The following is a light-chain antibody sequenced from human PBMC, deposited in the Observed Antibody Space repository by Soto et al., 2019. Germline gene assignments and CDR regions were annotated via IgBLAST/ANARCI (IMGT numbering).Light chain of an antibody. Sequence: EIALTQSPGTLSLSPGERATLSCRPSQSVGSAFLAWYQQKPGQAPRLLINSASNRAAGVPDRFSGRGSGTNFTLTINRVEPEDFAVYYCHQYGRSPYTVGLGTKVDIK. CDR2: SAS. CDR3: HQYGRSPYT. J-gene: IGKJ2*01. V-gene: IGKV3-20*01. CDR1: QSVGSAF.